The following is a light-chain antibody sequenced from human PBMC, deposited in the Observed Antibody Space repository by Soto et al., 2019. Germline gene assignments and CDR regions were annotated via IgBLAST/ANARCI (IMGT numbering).Light chain of an antibody. V-gene: IGKV1-6*01. CDR3: LQESNYPLT. CDR2: SAS. CDR1: QGVRDD. Sequence: IQMTQSPSSLAASVGDRVTITCRASQGVRDDVGWYHQKPGKAPKLLIYSASTLQSGVPSRFSGSGSGTDFTLTISGLQPADFATYYCLQESNYPLTVGGGTKVEIK. J-gene: IGKJ4*01.